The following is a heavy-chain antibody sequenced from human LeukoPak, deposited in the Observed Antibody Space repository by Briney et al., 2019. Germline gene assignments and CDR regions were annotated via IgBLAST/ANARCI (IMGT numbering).Heavy chain of an antibody. D-gene: IGHD2-8*01. CDR2: IIPIFVTA. CDR1: VGTFSSYA. J-gene: IGHJ4*02. CDR3: ARDDSNECTNGVCYSRFDY. V-gene: IGHV1-69*05. Sequence: ASVKVSCKASVGTFSSYAISWVRQAPGQGREWMGRIIPIFVTANYAQKCQGRVAITTDESTTTAYMELSSLRSEDTAVYYCARDDSNECTNGVCYSRFDYWGQGTLVTVSS.